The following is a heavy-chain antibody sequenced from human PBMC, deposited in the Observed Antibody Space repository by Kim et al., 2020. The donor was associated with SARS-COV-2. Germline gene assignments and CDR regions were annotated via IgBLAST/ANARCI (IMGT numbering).Heavy chain of an antibody. D-gene: IGHD6-19*01. J-gene: IGHJ4*02. Sequence: CYSSYAVSVNSRITINPDTSKNQFSLQLKSVTPEDTAVYYCARTDSGYIDYWGQGTLVTVSS. CDR3: ARTDSGYIDY. V-gene: IGHV6-1*01. CDR2: CYS.